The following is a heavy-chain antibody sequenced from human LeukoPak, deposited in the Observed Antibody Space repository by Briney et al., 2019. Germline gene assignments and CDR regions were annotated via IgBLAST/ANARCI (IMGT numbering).Heavy chain of an antibody. CDR3: ARNPKEMATIINYFDY. J-gene: IGHJ4*02. CDR2: FIPIFGTA. V-gene: IGHV1-69*05. CDR1: GGTFSSYA. Sequence: ASVKVSCKASGGTFSSYAISWVRQAPGQGLEWMGGFIPIFGTANYAQKFQGRVTITTDESTSTAYMELSSLRSEDTAVYYCARNPKEMATIINYFDYWGQGTLVTVSS. D-gene: IGHD5-24*01.